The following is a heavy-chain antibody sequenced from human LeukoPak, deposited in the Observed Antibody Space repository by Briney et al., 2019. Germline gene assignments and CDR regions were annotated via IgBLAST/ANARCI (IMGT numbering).Heavy chain of an antibody. CDR1: GFTFSSYS. Sequence: GGSLRLSCAASGFTFSSYSMTWVRQAPGKGLEWVSYISSSGNTTSYADSVKGRFTISRDNAKSSLYLQMNSLKDEDTAMYYCTRDLRSTWYFGSGHYWGRGTLVTVS. V-gene: IGHV3-48*02. J-gene: IGHJ4*02. CDR3: TRDLRSTWYFGSGHY. D-gene: IGHD6-13*01. CDR2: ISSSGNTT.